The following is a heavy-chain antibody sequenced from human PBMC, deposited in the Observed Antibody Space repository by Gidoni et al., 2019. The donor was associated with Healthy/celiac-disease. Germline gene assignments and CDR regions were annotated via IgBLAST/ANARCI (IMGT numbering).Heavy chain of an antibody. J-gene: IGHJ4*02. CDR1: GYTFTSYA. Sequence: QVQLVHSGSELKKPGASVKVSCKASGYTFTSYAMHWVRQAPGRGLEWMGWIHTNTGNPTYAQGFTGRFVFSLDTSVSTAYLQISSLKAEDTAVYYCAREGGNSGSYPDYWGQGTLVTVSS. CDR2: IHTNTGNP. D-gene: IGHD1-26*01. CDR3: AREGGNSGSYPDY. V-gene: IGHV7-4-1*02.